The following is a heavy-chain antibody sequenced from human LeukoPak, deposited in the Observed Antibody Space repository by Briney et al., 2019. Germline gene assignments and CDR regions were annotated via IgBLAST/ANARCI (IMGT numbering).Heavy chain of an antibody. CDR2: ISAYNGNT. D-gene: IGHD6-13*01. CDR3: ASTIAAAGTLDAFDI. CDR1: GGTFSSYA. V-gene: IGHV1-18*01. J-gene: IGHJ3*02. Sequence: ASVKVSCKASGGTFSSYAISWVRQAPGQGLEWMGWISAYNGNTNYAQKLQGRVTMTTDTSTSTAYMELRSLRSDDTAVYYCASTIAAAGTLDAFDIWGQGTMVTVSS.